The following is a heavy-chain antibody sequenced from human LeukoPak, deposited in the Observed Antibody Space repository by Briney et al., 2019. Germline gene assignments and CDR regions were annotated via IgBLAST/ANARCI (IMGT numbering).Heavy chain of an antibody. D-gene: IGHD4-17*01. CDR3: ARDRYGDYKNFDY. Sequence: GSLRLSCAASGFTFSSYSMNWVRQAPGKGLEWVSSIISSSSYIYYADSVKGRFTISRDNAKNSLYLQMNSLRAEDTAVYYCARDRYGDYKNFDYWGQGTLVTVSS. V-gene: IGHV3-21*01. J-gene: IGHJ4*02. CDR2: IISSSSYI. CDR1: GFTFSSYS.